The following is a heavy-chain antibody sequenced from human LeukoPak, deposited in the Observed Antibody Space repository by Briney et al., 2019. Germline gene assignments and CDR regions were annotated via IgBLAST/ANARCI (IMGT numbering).Heavy chain of an antibody. D-gene: IGHD6-13*01. CDR2: IKQDGSEK. CDR1: GFTFSSYW. V-gene: IGHV3-7*01. CDR3: ARDYGIAAAGVIDY. Sequence: GGSLRLSCAASGFTFSSYWMSWVRQAPGKGLEWVANIKQDGSEKYYADSVKGRFTISRDNSKNTLYLQMNSLRAEDTAVYYCARDYGIAAAGVIDYWGQGTLVTVSS. J-gene: IGHJ4*02.